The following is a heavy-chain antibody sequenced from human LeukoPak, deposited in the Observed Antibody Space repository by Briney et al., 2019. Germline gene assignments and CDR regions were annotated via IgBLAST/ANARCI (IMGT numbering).Heavy chain of an antibody. CDR3: ARVVVAAATFDY. CDR1: GGSISSYY. J-gene: IGHJ4*02. Sequence: SETLSLTCTVSGGSISSYYWSWIRQPPGKGLEWIGYIYHSGSTYYNPSLKSRVTISVDRSKNQFSLKLSSVTAADTAVYYCARVVVAAATFDYWGQGTLVTVSS. V-gene: IGHV4-59*12. CDR2: IYHSGST. D-gene: IGHD2-15*01.